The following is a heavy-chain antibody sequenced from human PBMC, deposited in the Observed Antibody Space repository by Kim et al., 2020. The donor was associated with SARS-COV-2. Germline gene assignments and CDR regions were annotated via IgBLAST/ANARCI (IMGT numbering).Heavy chain of an antibody. J-gene: IGHJ3*02. Sequence: GGSLRLSCAASGFTFSSYAMSWVRQAPGKGLEWVSAISGSGGSTYYADSVKGRFTISRDNSKNTLYLQMNSLRAEDTAVYYCAKLAPLRYFDWLLIGDAFDIWGQGTMVTVSS. CDR2: ISGSGGST. D-gene: IGHD3-9*01. CDR3: AKLAPLRYFDWLLIGDAFDI. CDR1: GFTFSSYA. V-gene: IGHV3-23*01.